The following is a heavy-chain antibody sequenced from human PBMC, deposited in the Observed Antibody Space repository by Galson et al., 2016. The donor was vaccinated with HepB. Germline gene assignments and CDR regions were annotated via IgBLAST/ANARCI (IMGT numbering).Heavy chain of an antibody. D-gene: IGHD6-13*01. Sequence: SETLSLTCSVSGGSISSSSSYWGWIRQPPGKGLEWIGSIHYSGNTYYNPSLKSRVSISIDTSKSQFSLSLRSVTAADTAVYYCARMAAAGVKVDSWGQGTLVAVSS. CDR3: ARMAAAGVKVDS. J-gene: IGHJ4*02. CDR1: GGSISSSSSY. CDR2: IHYSGNT. V-gene: IGHV4-39*07.